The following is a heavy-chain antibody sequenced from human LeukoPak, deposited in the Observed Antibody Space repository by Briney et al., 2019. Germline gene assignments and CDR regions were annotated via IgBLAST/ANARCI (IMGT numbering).Heavy chain of an antibody. Sequence: GGSLRLSCAASGFTFSDYYMSWIRQAPGKGLEWVSYISSSSSTIYYADSVKGRFTISRDNAKNSLYLQMNSLRAEDTAVYYCARARQSYGDYRTYYYYYGMDVWGQGTTVTVSS. CDR1: GFTFSDYY. D-gene: IGHD4-17*01. J-gene: IGHJ6*02. CDR2: ISSSSSTI. V-gene: IGHV3-11*04. CDR3: ARARQSYGDYRTYYYYYGMDV.